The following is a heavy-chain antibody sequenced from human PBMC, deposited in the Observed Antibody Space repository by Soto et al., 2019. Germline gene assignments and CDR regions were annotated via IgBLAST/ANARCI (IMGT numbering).Heavy chain of an antibody. V-gene: IGHV3-64*01. CDR1: GFTLSGYS. D-gene: IGHD6-6*01. CDR3: ARRARPDFYYMAV. CDR2: ISSNGVGT. J-gene: IGHJ6*03. Sequence: EVQLAESGGGLAQPGGSLRLSCAASGFTLSGYSMDWVRQAPGKGLEYVSGISSNGVGTYYANSVQGRFTISRDNSKHTVYLQMGSLRPEDMAVYYCARRARPDFYYMAVWGKGNTVTVSS.